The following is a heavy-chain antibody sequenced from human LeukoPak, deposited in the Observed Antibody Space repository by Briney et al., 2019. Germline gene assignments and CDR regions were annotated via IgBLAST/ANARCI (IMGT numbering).Heavy chain of an antibody. CDR2: INQSGRT. CDR3: ATKHSVAVAANPPYFDY. V-gene: IGHV4-34*01. CDR1: GGSFSGYY. Sequence: PSETLSLTCGVYGGSFSGYYWSCIRQPPGRGLEWIGEINQSGRTSYSPSLKSRVTISVDTSKNQFSLKLRSVTAADTGVYYCATKHSVAVAANPPYFDYWGQGTLVTVSS. D-gene: IGHD6-19*01. J-gene: IGHJ4*02.